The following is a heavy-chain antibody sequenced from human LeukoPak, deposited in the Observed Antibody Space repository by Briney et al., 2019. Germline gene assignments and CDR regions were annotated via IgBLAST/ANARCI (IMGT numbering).Heavy chain of an antibody. CDR3: ARGGDNWNYWYVLVF. CDR1: GGSISSYY. D-gene: IGHD1-7*01. V-gene: IGHV3-11*04. J-gene: IGHJ4*02. CDR2: ISKSGSHI. Sequence: LSLTCTVSGGSISSYYWSWIRQPPGKGLEWVSSISKSGSHIYYADSVRGRFSISKDNANTSVSLLMTSLTAEDTAVYYCARGGDNWNYWYVLVFWGQGTLVTVSS.